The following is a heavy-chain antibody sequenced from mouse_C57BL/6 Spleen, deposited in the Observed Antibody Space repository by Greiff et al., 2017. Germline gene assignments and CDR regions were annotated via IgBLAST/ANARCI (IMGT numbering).Heavy chain of an antibody. CDR3: APITTVVPYAMDY. Sequence: QVQLQQSGAELARPGASVTLSCKASGYTFTSYGISWVKQRTGQGLEWIGEIYPRSGNTYYNEKFKGKATLTADKSSSTAYMELRSLTSEDSAVYFCAPITTVVPYAMDYWGQGTSVTVSS. V-gene: IGHV1-81*01. J-gene: IGHJ4*01. CDR2: IYPRSGNT. D-gene: IGHD1-1*01. CDR1: GYTFTSYG.